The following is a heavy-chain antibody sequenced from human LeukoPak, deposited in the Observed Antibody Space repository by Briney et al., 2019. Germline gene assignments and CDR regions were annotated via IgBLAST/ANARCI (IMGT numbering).Heavy chain of an antibody. CDR1: GFTFSSYW. CDR3: AKGKPRGYFDY. J-gene: IGHJ4*02. Sequence: PGGSLRLSCAASGFTFSSYWMHWVRQARGKGLVWVSRINSDGSSTSYADSVKGRFTISRDNAKNTLYLQMNSLRAEDTAVYYCAKGKPRGYFDYWGQGTLVTVSS. D-gene: IGHD3-10*01. V-gene: IGHV3-74*01. CDR2: INSDGSST.